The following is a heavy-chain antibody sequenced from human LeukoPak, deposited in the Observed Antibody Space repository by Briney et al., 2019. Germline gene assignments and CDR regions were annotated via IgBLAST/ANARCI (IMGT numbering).Heavy chain of an antibody. D-gene: IGHD3-10*01. CDR2: ISSNGGST. Sequence: GGSLRLSCAASGFTLSSYAMHWVRQAPGKGLEYVSAISSNGGSTYYANSVKGRFTISRDNSKNTLYLQMGSLRAEDMAVYYCARSPLLWFGELSYPIDYWGQGTLVTVSS. V-gene: IGHV3-64*01. CDR3: ARSPLLWFGELSYPIDY. J-gene: IGHJ4*02. CDR1: GFTLSSYA.